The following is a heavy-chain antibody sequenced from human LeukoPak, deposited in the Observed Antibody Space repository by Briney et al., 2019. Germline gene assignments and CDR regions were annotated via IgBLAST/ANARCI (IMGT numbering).Heavy chain of an antibody. Sequence: PGGSLRLSCAASGFIVSSNHMNWVRQAPGKGLEWVSVIYSGGKTFYADSVKGRFTISRDNSENTLYLQMNSLRAEDTAVYYCARSYSGSPFGYWGQGTLVTVSS. J-gene: IGHJ4*02. D-gene: IGHD1-26*01. CDR1: GFIVSSNH. CDR2: IYSGGKT. CDR3: ARSYSGSPFGY. V-gene: IGHV3-53*01.